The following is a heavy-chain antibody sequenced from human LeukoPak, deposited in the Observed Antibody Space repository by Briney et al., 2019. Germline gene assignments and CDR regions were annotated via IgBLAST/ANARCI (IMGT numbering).Heavy chain of an antibody. D-gene: IGHD1-7*01. CDR3: ARHIITGTTSDGMDV. V-gene: IGHV1-2*02. Sequence: ASVKVSCKASGYTFTGYYMHWVRQAPGQGLEWMGWINPNSGGTNYAQKFQGRVTMTRDTSISTAYMELSRLRSDDTAVYYCARHIITGTTSDGMDVWGQGTTVTVSS. CDR2: INPNSGGT. J-gene: IGHJ6*02. CDR1: GYTFTGYY.